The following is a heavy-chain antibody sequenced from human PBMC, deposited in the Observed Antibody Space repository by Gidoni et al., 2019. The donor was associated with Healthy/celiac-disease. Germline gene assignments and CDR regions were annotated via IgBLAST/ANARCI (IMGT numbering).Heavy chain of an antibody. Sequence: EVQLLESGGGLVQPGGSLRLSCAASGFTFSSYAMSWVRQAPGKGLEWVSAFSGSGGSTYYADSVKGRFTISRDNSNNTLYLQMNSLRAEDTAVYYCAKDQRYYGSSGYYPDAFDIWGQGTMVTVSS. CDR2: FSGSGGST. V-gene: IGHV3-23*01. J-gene: IGHJ3*02. CDR3: AKDQRYYGSSGYYPDAFDI. CDR1: GFTFSSYA. D-gene: IGHD3-22*01.